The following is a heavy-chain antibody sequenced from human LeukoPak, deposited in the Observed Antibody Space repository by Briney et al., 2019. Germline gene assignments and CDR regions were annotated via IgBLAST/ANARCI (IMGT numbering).Heavy chain of an antibody. D-gene: IGHD3-3*01. J-gene: IGHJ5*02. Sequence: NPSQTLSLTCTVSGGSISSGGYYWSWIRQHPGKGLEWIGYIYYSGSTYYNPSLKSRVTISVDTSKNQSSLKLSSVTAADTAVYYCARGRDTIFGGTLFDPWGQGALVTVSS. CDR1: GGSISSGGYY. V-gene: IGHV4-31*03. CDR3: ARGRDTIFGGTLFDP. CDR2: IYYSGST.